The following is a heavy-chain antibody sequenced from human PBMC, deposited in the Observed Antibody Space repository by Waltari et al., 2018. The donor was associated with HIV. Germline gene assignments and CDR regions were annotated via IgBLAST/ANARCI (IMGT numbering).Heavy chain of an antibody. V-gene: IGHV3-21*01. J-gene: IGHJ4*02. D-gene: IGHD3-10*01. CDR2: ISSSSIYI. CDR3: ARDRAGAPGEWPMVRVPDY. Sequence: EVQLVESGGGLVKPGGSLRLSCAASGFTFSSYSMNWVRQAPGKGLEWGSSISSSSIYIYYADAVKGRFTISRDNAKNSLYLQMNSRRAEDTAVYYCARDRAGAPGEWPMVRVPDYWGQGTLVTVSS. CDR1: GFTFSSYS.